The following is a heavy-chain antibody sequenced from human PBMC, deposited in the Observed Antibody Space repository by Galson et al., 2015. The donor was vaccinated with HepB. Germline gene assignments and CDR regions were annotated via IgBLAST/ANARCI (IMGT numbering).Heavy chain of an antibody. CDR1: GYTFTSYA. J-gene: IGHJ4*02. CDR2: INAGNGNT. Sequence: SVKVSCKASGYTFTSYAMHWVRQAPGQRLEWMGWINAGNGNTKYSQKFQGRVTITRDTSASTAYMELSSLRSEDTAVYYCASGGGAYTPVDYWGQGTLVTVSS. V-gene: IGHV1-3*01. D-gene: IGHD2-15*01. CDR3: ASGGGAYTPVDY.